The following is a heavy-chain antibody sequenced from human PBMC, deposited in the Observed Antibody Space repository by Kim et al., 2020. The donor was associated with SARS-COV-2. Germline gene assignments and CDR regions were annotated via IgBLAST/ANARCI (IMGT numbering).Heavy chain of an antibody. Sequence: SETLSLTCSVSDDSTSGYYWSWIRQPPGKGLDWVAYIYYSGNTNYNPSLKSRVTISLDRSKKQFSLKLSSVSAADTAVYYCARGYCNTDNCYVLDYWGQG. J-gene: IGHJ4*02. D-gene: IGHD2-2*01. CDR3: ARGYCNTDNCYVLDY. CDR1: DDSTSGYY. CDR2: IYYSGNT. V-gene: IGHV4-59*01.